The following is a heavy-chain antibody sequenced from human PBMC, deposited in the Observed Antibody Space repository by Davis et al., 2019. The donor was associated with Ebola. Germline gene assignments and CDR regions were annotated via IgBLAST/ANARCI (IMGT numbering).Heavy chain of an antibody. CDR1: GFTFSSYA. V-gene: IGHV3-23*01. D-gene: IGHD1-26*01. Sequence: GGSLRLSCAASGFTFSSYAMNWVRQAPGKGLEWVSGISGSGGITYYADSVKGRFTISRDNSKNTLYLQMNSLRGEDTAVYYCARGGTTGSYSWFDPWGQGTLVTVSS. J-gene: IGHJ5*02. CDR3: ARGGTTGSYSWFDP. CDR2: ISGSGGIT.